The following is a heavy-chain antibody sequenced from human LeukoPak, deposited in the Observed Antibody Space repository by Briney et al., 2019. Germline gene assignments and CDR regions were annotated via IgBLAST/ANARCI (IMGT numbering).Heavy chain of an antibody. V-gene: IGHV4-34*01. J-gene: IGHJ4*01. CDR1: GGSFSGYY. CDR3: AREPRSSGWYLRYYFDY. Sequence: PETLSLTCAVYGGSFSGYYWSWIRQPPGKGLEWIGEINHSGSTNYNPSLKSRVTISVDTSKNQFSLKLSSVTAADTAVYYCAREPRSSGWYLRYYFDYWGHGTLVNVSS. D-gene: IGHD6-19*01. CDR2: INHSGST.